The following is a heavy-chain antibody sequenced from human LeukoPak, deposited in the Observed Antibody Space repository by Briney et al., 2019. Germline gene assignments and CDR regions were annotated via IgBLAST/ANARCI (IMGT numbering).Heavy chain of an antibody. CDR2: ISGSGSSI. V-gene: IGHV3-11*01. CDR3: ARGKRRFDY. CDR1: GFSFSESY. Sequence: GGSLTLSCEAPGFSFSESYVSWIRQAPGKGLQWVAYISGSGSSIYYADSVRGRFTVSRDNARNSLYLHMNSLKADDTAVYYCARGKRRFDYWGQGTLVTVSS. J-gene: IGHJ4*02.